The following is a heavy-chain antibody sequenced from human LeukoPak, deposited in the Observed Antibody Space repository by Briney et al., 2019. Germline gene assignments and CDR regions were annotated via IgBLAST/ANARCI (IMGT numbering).Heavy chain of an antibody. CDR1: GGSISSHY. V-gene: IGHV4-59*11. D-gene: IGHD6-13*01. CDR3: ARDRSYSSLRWFDP. CDR2: IYYSGST. J-gene: IGHJ5*02. Sequence: PSKTLSLTCTVSGGSISSHYWSWIRQPPGKGLEWIGYIYYSGSTNYNPSLKSRVTISVDTSKNQFSLKLSSVTAADTAVYYCARDRSYSSLRWFDPWGQGTLVTVSS.